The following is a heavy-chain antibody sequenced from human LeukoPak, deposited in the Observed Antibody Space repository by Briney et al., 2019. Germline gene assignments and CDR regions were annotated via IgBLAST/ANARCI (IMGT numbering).Heavy chain of an antibody. Sequence: GGSLRLSCAASGFIFDDYAMHWVRQVPGKGLQWVSLITWDGGRSYYADSVKGRFTIPRDNAKNSLYLQMNSLRAEDTAVYYCARVGLGSIVVVAAYYFDYWGQGTLVTVSS. J-gene: IGHJ4*02. CDR3: ARVGLGSIVVVAAYYFDY. D-gene: IGHD2-15*01. V-gene: IGHV3-43D*03. CDR2: ITWDGGRS. CDR1: GFIFDDYA.